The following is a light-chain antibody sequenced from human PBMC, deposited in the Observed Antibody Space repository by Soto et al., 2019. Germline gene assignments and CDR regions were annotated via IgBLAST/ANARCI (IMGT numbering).Light chain of an antibody. V-gene: IGKV3-20*01. CDR1: QSVSSNY. CDR3: QVYGSSSKT. Sequence: ESVLTQSPGTLSLSPGERATLSCMASQSVSSNYLAWYQQKPGQAPRLLIYGASTRATGIPDRFSGSGSGTDFTLTISRLEPEDFAVYFCQVYGSSSKTFGQGTKVDI. J-gene: IGKJ1*01. CDR2: GAS.